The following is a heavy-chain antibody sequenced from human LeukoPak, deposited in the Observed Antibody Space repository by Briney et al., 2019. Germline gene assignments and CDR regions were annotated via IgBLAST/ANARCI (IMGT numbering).Heavy chain of an antibody. D-gene: IGHD3-3*01. J-gene: IGHJ1*01. Sequence: GGSLRLSCAASGFTVSSNYMSWVRQAPGKGLEWVSVIYSGGSTYYADSVKGRFTISRDNSKNTLYLQMNSLRAEDTAVYYCASAAYYDFWSGYYFSEYFQHWGQGPLVTVSS. CDR2: IYSGGST. CDR1: GFTVSSNY. CDR3: ASAAYYDFWSGYYFSEYFQH. V-gene: IGHV3-53*01.